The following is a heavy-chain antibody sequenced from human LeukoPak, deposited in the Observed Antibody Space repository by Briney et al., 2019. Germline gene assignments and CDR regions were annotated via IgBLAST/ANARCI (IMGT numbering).Heavy chain of an antibody. CDR2: ISSDGSNK. D-gene: IGHD3-10*01. CDR1: GFTFTGYA. V-gene: IGHV3-30*04. CDR3: AKDRDSGSGYYTWGLFDA. J-gene: IGHJ5*02. Sequence: GGSLRLSCAASGFTFTGYAMLWVRQAPGKGLEWVAVISSDGSNKYYADSVRGRFTISRVNSKNTVDLQMNSLRAEDTAVYYCAKDRDSGSGYYTWGLFDAWGQGTLVTVSS.